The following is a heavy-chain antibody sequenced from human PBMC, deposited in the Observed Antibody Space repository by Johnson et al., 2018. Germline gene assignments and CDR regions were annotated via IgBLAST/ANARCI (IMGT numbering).Heavy chain of an antibody. Sequence: QVQLGQSGAEVKEPGASVKVSCKASGYTFTSYDINWVRQATGQGLEWMGWMNPNSGNTGYAQKFQGRVTMTRNTSISTAYMELSSLSCEDTAVYYCARMQGSGYGLYYYYYMDVWGKGTTVTVSS. CDR1: GYTFTSYD. D-gene: IGHD5-12*01. CDR3: ARMQGSGYGLYYYYYMDV. CDR2: MNPNSGNT. J-gene: IGHJ6*03. V-gene: IGHV1-8*01.